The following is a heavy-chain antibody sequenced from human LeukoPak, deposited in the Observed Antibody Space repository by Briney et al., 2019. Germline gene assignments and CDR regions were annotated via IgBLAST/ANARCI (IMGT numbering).Heavy chain of an antibody. Sequence: GGSLRLSFPASGFTFTDYFLGWICQAPGKGLAWVSHISRQGDTIEYADSVKGRFAISRDRAKNSLYLQMNLLRVEDTAVYFCARVRRGGDSRYFDYWGQGALVTVSS. CDR2: ISRQGDTI. J-gene: IGHJ4*02. V-gene: IGHV3-11*01. CDR1: GFTFTDYF. D-gene: IGHD2-21*02. CDR3: ARVRRGGDSRYFDY.